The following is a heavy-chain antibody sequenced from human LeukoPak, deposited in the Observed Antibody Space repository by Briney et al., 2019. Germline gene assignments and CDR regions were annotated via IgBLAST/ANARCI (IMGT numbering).Heavy chain of an antibody. CDR3: VRGEQQLGYFDY. Sequence: GRSLRLTCAASGFTFSRYDMHWVRQAPGKGLEWVTVIWYDGSMKYCADSVKGRITISRDNTKNTVDLQMNSLRAEDTAVYYCVRGEQQLGYFDYWGQRTLVTVSS. D-gene: IGHD6-13*01. J-gene: IGHJ4*02. CDR1: GFTFSRYD. V-gene: IGHV3-33*01. CDR2: IWYDGSMK.